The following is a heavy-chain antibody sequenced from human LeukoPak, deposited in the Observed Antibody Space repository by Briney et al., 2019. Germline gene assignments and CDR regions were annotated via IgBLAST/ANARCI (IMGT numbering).Heavy chain of an antibody. CDR2: IYHSGGT. D-gene: IGHD6-6*01. CDR3: ARRVAARPLWYFDY. Sequence: SETLSLTCAVSRYSISSGYYWGWIRQPPGKGLEWIGSIYHSGGTYYNPSLKSRVTISVDTSKNQFSLKLSSVTAADTAVYYCARRVAARPLWYFDYWGQGTLVTVSS. J-gene: IGHJ4*02. V-gene: IGHV4-38-2*01. CDR1: RYSISSGYY.